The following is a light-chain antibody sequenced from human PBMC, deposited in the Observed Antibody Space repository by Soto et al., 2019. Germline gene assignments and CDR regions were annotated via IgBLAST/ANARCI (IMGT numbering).Light chain of an antibody. CDR3: QQYNTYST. CDR2: GAS. J-gene: IGKJ5*01. CDR1: QSVSSSY. Sequence: EIVLTHSPGTLSFSPGEKATLSFRASQSVSSSYLAWYQQKPGQAPWLLIYGASTRATGIPARFSGSGSGTEFTLPISSLQPDDFATYYCQQYNTYSTFGQGTRLEIK. V-gene: IGKV3-20*01.